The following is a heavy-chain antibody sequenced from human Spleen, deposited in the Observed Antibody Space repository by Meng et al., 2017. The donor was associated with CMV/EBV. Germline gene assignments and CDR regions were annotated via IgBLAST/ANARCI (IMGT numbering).Heavy chain of an antibody. CDR2: ISPMLGVA. CDR1: GGTFSSYG. CDR3: ARENFGVVFSQYGMDV. V-gene: IGHV1-69*10. D-gene: IGHD3-3*01. Sequence: SVKVSCKASGGTFSSYGISWVRQAPGQGLEWMGGISPMLGVANYAQKFQGRVTITADKSARIVYMELSSLRSEDTAVYYCARENFGVVFSQYGMDVGGQGTTVTVSS. J-gene: IGHJ6*02.